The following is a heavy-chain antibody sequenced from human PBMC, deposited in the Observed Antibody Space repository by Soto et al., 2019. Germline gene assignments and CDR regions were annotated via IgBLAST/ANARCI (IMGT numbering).Heavy chain of an antibody. Sequence: SETLSLTCTVSGGSISSYYWSWIRQPPGKGLEWIGYIYYSGSTNYNPSLKSRVTISVDTSKSQFSLKLSSVTAADTAVYYCARAGYYDFWSGYYSFFDYWGQGTLVTVSS. CDR1: GGSISSYY. CDR3: ARAGYYDFWSGYYSFFDY. J-gene: IGHJ4*02. CDR2: IYYSGST. V-gene: IGHV4-59*01. D-gene: IGHD3-3*01.